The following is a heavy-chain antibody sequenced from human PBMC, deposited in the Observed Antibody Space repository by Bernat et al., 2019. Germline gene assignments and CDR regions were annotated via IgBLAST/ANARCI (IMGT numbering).Heavy chain of an antibody. CDR3: ARGGDDNSNHGVLFDS. V-gene: IGHV4-34*02. CDR2: INHSGRT. J-gene: IGHJ4*02. Sequence: QVQLQQWGAGLLKPSETLSLTCAVSDGAFSTYYWGWIRQPPGKGLEWIGEINHSGRTNYNPPLMSRVTMSVDTSRKRFSLKLSCVTAADSAIYFCARGGDDNSNHGVLFDSWGQGTLLTVSS. CDR1: DGAFSTYY. D-gene: IGHD4-4*01.